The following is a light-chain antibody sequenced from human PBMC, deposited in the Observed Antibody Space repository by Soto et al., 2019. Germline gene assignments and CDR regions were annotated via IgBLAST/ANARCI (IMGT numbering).Light chain of an antibody. V-gene: IGKV3-15*01. J-gene: IGKJ1*01. CDR2: GAS. CDR1: QSVSSN. CDR3: QQSYSTPWT. Sequence: EIVMTQSPATLSVSPGERATLSCRASQSVSSNLACYQQKPGQAPRLLIYGASTRATGIPARFSGSGSGTDFTLTISSLQPEDFATYYCQQSYSTPWTFGQGTKVDIK.